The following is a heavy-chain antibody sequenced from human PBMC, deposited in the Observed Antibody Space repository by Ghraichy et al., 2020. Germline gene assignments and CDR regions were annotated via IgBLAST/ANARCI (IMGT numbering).Heavy chain of an antibody. CDR2: ITSSSRTI. J-gene: IGHJ6*02. V-gene: IGHV3-48*02. CDR1: GFTFSSHS. CDR3: ARGSRVVRFYYYDGMDV. Sequence: LSLTCVGSGFTFSSHSMNWVRQSPGKGLEWVSYITSSSRTIFYADSVKGRFTISRDNAQNSLSLQMNSLRDEDTAVYYCARGSRVVRFYYYDGMDVWGQGTTVTVSS. D-gene: IGHD4-23*01.